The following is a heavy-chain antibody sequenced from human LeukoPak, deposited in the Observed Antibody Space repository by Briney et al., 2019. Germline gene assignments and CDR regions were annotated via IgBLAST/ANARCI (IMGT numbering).Heavy chain of an antibody. CDR2: INPNSGGT. D-gene: IGHD3-22*01. J-gene: IGHJ4*02. V-gene: IGHV1-2*02. Sequence: ASVKVSCKASGYTFTGYYMHWVRQAPGQGLEWMGWINPNSGGTNYAQKFQGRFTMTRDTSISTAYMELSRLRSDDTAVYYCARGFSKWLRSSGDYWGQGTLVTVSS. CDR3: ARGFSKWLRSSGDY. CDR1: GYTFTGYY.